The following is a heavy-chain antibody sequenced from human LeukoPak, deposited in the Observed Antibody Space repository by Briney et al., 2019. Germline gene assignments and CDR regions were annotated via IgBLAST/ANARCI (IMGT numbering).Heavy chain of an antibody. CDR2: IRGCGGST. J-gene: IGHJ4*02. V-gene: IGHV3-23*01. CDR3: AKDCGSSGVCYLFDY. D-gene: IGHD2-8*01. Sequence: PGGSLRLSCAASGFTFSSYAMSWVRQAPGKGLEWVSAIRGCGGSTYYADSVKGRFTISRDNSKNTLYLQMNSLRAEDTAVYYCAKDCGSSGVCYLFDYWGQGTLVTVSS. CDR1: GFTFSSYA.